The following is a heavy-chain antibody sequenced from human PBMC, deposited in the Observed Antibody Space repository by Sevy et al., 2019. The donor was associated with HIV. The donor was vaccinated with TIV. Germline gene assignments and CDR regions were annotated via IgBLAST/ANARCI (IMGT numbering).Heavy chain of an antibody. CDR2: ISAYNGNT. J-gene: IGHJ6*03. V-gene: IGHV1-18*04. CDR1: GYTFTSYG. CDR3: ARSHYDFWSGWTDLLNYYYYMDV. D-gene: IGHD3-3*01. Sequence: ASVKVSCKASGYTFTSYGISWVRQAPGQGLEWMGWISAYNGNTNYAQKLQGRVTMTTDTSTSTAYMELRSLRSDDTAVCYCARSHYDFWSGWTDLLNYYYYMDVWGKGTTVTVSS.